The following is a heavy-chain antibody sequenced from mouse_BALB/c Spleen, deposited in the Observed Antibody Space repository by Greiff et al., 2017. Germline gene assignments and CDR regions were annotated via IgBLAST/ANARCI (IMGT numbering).Heavy chain of an antibody. CDR2: IYPGNSDT. J-gene: IGHJ1*01. CDR1: GYSFTSYW. Sequence: EVQLQQSGTVLARPGASVKMSCKASGYSFTSYWMHWVKQRPGQGLEWIGAIYPGNSDTSYNQKFKGKAKLTAVTSASTAYMELSSLTNEDSADYYCTRGGMVTTWYFDVWGAGTTVTVSS. CDR3: TRGGMVTTWYFDV. D-gene: IGHD2-10*02. V-gene: IGHV1-5*01.